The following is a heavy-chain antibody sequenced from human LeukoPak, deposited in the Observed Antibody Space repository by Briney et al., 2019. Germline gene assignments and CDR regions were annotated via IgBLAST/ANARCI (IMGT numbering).Heavy chain of an antibody. CDR3: ARGKWELPVPRAFDI. CDR2: IKRDGSEK. D-gene: IGHD1-26*01. V-gene: IGHV3-7*04. J-gene: IGHJ3*02. Sequence: GGSLRLSCAASGFTFSSYWMSWVRQAPGKGLEWVANIKRDGSEKYYVDSVKGRFTISRDNAKNSLYLQMNSLRAEDTAVYYCARGKWELPVPRAFDIWGQGTMVTVSS. CDR1: GFTFSSYW.